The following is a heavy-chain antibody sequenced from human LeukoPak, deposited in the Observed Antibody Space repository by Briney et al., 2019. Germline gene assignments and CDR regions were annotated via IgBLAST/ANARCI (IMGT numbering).Heavy chain of an antibody. CDR1: GGSFSGYY. J-gene: IGHJ5*02. V-gene: IGHV4-34*01. Sequence: SETLSLTCAVYGGSFSGYYWSWIRQPPGKGLEWIGEINHSGSTNYNPSLKSRVTISVDTSKNQFSLKLSSVTAADTAVYYCATYNSSQGWFDPWGQGTLVTVSS. D-gene: IGHD1-1*01. CDR3: ATYNSSQGWFDP. CDR2: INHSGST.